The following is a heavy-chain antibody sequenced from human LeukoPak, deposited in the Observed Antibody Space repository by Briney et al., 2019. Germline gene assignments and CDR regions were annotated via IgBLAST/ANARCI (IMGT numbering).Heavy chain of an antibody. J-gene: IGHJ6*02. CDR3: ARFPNTAMVMGLEYYYYGMDV. CDR2: INPSGGST. D-gene: IGHD5-18*01. V-gene: IGHV1-46*01. CDR1: GYTFTSYY. Sequence: ASVKVSCKASGYTFTSYYMQWVRQAPGQGLEWMGIINPSGGSTSYAQKFQGRVTMTRDTSTSTVYMELSSLRSEDTAVYYCARFPNTAMVMGLEYYYYGMDVWGQGTTVTVSS.